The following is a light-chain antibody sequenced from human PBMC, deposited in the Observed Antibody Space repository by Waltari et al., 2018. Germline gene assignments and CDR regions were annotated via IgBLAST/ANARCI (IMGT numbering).Light chain of an antibody. J-gene: IGKJ1*01. Sequence: DIVMTQSPESLAVSLGERATINCKSSQSVLYSPNNKNSLAGYQQKPGPPPKLLIYWASTLGCGVPDRLSGSGSGTDFTLTISSLQADDVAVYYCEQYYSRPWTFGQGTRVE. V-gene: IGKV4-1*01. CDR1: QSVLYSPNNKNS. CDR2: WAS. CDR3: EQYYSRPWT.